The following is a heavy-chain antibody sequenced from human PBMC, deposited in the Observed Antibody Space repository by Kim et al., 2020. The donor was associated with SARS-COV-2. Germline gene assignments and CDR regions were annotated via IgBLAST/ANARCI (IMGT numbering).Heavy chain of an antibody. J-gene: IGHJ4*02. V-gene: IGHV4-30-2*04. CDR3: ASIAAADYYFDY. D-gene: IGHD6-13*01. Sequence: SPSLKSRVTISVDTSKNQFSLKLSSVTAADTAVYYCASIAAADYYFDYWGQGTLVTVSS.